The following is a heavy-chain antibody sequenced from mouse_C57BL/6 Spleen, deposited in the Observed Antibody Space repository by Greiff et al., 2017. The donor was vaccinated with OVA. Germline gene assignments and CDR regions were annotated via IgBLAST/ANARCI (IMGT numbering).Heavy chain of an antibody. D-gene: IGHD4-1*01. V-gene: IGHV1-5*01. Sequence: VQLKQSGTVLARPGASVKMSCKTSGYTFTSYWMHWVKQRPGQGLEWIGAIYPGNSDTSYNQKFKGKAKLTAVTSASTAYMELSSLTNEDSAVYYGTRPGGTDWYFDVWGTGTTVTVSS. CDR2: IYPGNSDT. J-gene: IGHJ1*03. CDR1: GYTFTSYW. CDR3: TRPGGTDWYFDV.